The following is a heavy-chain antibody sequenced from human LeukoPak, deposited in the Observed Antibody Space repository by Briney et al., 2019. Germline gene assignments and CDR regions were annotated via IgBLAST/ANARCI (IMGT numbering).Heavy chain of an antibody. V-gene: IGHV3-21*01. CDR1: GFTISSYS. CDR2: ISSSSSYI. J-gene: IGHJ3*02. Sequence: GGSLRLSCAASGFTISSYSMNWVRQAPGKGLEWVSSISSSSSYIYYADPVKGRFTISRDNAKNSLYLQMNSLRAEDTAVYYCARVNEGAVAGHDAFDIWGQGTMVTVSS. CDR3: ARVNEGAVAGHDAFDI. D-gene: IGHD6-19*01.